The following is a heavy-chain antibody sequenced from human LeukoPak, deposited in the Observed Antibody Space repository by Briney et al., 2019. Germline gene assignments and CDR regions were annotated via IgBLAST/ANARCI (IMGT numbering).Heavy chain of an antibody. CDR3: ASNPDYYDSSGYYSLCY. Sequence: ASVKVSCKASGYTFTSYYMHWVRQAPGQGLEWMGIINPSGGSTSYAQKFQGRVTMTRDTSTSTVYMELSSLRSEDTAVYYCASNPDYYDSSGYYSLCYWGQGTLVTVSS. CDR1: GYTFTSYY. V-gene: IGHV1-46*01. D-gene: IGHD3-22*01. CDR2: INPSGGST. J-gene: IGHJ4*02.